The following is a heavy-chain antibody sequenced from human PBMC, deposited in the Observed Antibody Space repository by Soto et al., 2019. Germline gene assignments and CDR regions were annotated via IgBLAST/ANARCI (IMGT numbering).Heavy chain of an antibody. V-gene: IGHV4-59*08. Sequence: QVQLQESGPGLVKPSETLSLTCTVSGGSISSYYWSWIRQPPGKGLEWIGYIYYSGSTNYNPSHKSRVTISVDTSKNQFSLKLSSVTAADTAVYYCARHVPSQWLVDYYYYGMDVWGQGTTVTVSS. D-gene: IGHD6-19*01. J-gene: IGHJ6*02. CDR3: ARHVPSQWLVDYYYYGMDV. CDR2: IYYSGST. CDR1: GGSISSYY.